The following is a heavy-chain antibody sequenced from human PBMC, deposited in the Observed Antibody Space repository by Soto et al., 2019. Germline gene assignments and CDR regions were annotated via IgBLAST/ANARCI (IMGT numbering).Heavy chain of an antibody. Sequence: GSLRVSFTAAIFTYGSYWMHFVRQAPGKGLVWVSDINVDGTETWYADSVKGRFTISRDNDKKTLYLHMTGLRVDDTGVYYCARDKEVLLTNYGMAVWGQGTTVTVSS. V-gene: IGHV3-74*01. CDR3: ARDKEVLLTNYGMAV. CDR1: IFTYGSYW. CDR2: INVDGTET. J-gene: IGHJ6*02.